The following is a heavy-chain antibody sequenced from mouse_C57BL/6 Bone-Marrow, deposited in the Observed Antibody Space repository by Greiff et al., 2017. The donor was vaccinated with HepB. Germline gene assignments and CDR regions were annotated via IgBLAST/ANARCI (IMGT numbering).Heavy chain of an antibody. D-gene: IGHD1-1*01. CDR1: GYTFTSYG. J-gene: IGHJ1*03. CDR3: ARSRAIYYYEDWYFDV. V-gene: IGHV1-81*01. CDR2: IYPRSGNT. Sequence: QVQLQQPGAELVRPGASVKLSCKASGYTFTSYGISWVKQRPGQGLEWIGEIYPRSGNTYYNEKFKGKATLTADKSSSTAYMELRSLTSEDSAVYFCARSRAIYYYEDWYFDVWGTGTTVTVSS.